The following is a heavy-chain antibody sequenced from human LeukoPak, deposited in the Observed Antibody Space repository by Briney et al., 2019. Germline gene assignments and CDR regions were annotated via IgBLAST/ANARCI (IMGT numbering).Heavy chain of an antibody. CDR2: INPNSGGT. V-gene: IGHV1-2*02. Sequence: GASVKVSCKASGYTFTGYYMHWVRQAPGQGLEWMGWINPNSGGTNYAQKFQGRVTMTRDTSISTAYMELSRLRSDDTAVYYCARVGIVVAPAAPFDYWGQGTLVTVSS. D-gene: IGHD2-2*01. CDR1: GYTFTGYY. J-gene: IGHJ4*02. CDR3: ARVGIVVAPAAPFDY.